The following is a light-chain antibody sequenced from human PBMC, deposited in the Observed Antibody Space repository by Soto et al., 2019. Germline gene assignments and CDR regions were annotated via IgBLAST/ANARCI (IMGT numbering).Light chain of an antibody. CDR2: GTS. V-gene: IGKV3-20*01. CDR1: QTVSSSY. Sequence: EIVLTQSPGTLSLSPGEGATLSCRASQTVSSSYLAWYQQKPGQAPRVLIYGTSSRATGTPDRFSGSGSGTDFTLTITRLEPEDFAVYFCQHYGSSPYTFGQGTKSEIK. CDR3: QHYGSSPYT. J-gene: IGKJ2*01.